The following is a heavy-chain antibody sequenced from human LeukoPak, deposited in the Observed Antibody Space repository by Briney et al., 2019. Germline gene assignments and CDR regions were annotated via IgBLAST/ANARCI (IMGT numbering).Heavy chain of an antibody. CDR1: GFTFSSYG. CDR2: ISYDGSNR. V-gene: IGHV3-30*18. Sequence: EGSLRLSCAASGFTFSSYGLHWVRQAPGKGLEWVAVISYDGSNRYYADSVKGRFTISRDNSKNTLYLQMNSLKTEDTAVYYCAKEDTSRFDYWGQGTLVTVSS. J-gene: IGHJ4*02. CDR3: AKEDTSRFDY. D-gene: IGHD5-18*01.